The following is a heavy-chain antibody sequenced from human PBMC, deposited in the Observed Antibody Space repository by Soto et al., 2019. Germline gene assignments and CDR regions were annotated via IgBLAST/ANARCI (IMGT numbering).Heavy chain of an antibody. V-gene: IGHV3-30*14. J-gene: IGHJ4*02. CDR2: ISHDGSRK. D-gene: IGHD5-18*01. Sequence: GGSLRLSCVASGFTFSSYPMHWVRQAPGKGLEWVALISHDGSRKYYAESVKGRVTMSRDNGKNMLVLQMSSLRVEETAGYSGAREERGYTYLYIVGPDYWGQGTLVTVSS. CDR1: GFTFSSYP. CDR3: AREERGYTYLYIVGPDY.